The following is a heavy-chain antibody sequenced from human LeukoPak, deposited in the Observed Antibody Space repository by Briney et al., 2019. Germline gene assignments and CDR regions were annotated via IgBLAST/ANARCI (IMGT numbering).Heavy chain of an antibody. CDR1: GFTVSSNY. J-gene: IGHJ6*03. CDR2: IYSGGST. V-gene: IGHV3-53*01. CDR3: ARDPDGRLYMDV. Sequence: GGSLRLSCAASGFTVSSNYMSWVRQAPGKGLEWVSVIYSGGSTYYADSVKGRFTISRDNSKNTLYLQMNSLRAEDTAVYYYARDPDGRLYMDVWGKGTTVTVSS.